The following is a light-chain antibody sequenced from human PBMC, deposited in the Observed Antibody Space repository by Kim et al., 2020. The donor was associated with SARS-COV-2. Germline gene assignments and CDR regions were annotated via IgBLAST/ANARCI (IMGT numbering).Light chain of an antibody. Sequence: SPGESATLSCMASKSVSSNYLAWYQQKPGQAPSLLIYGASTRATGIPDRFSGSGSGTDFTLTISRLEPEDFAVYYCQQYGSAPMYTFGQGTKLEI. V-gene: IGKV3-20*01. J-gene: IGKJ2*01. CDR3: QQYGSAPMYT. CDR2: GAS. CDR1: KSVSSNY.